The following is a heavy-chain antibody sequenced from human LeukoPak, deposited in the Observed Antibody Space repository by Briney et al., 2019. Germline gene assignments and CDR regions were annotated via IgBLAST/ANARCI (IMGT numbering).Heavy chain of an antibody. CDR1: GFTFSDYW. D-gene: IGHD6-13*01. CDR3: AKVLSSTSRLTPFDF. V-gene: IGHV3-7*01. CDR2: IQPHGRGK. Sequence: PGGSLRLSCAASGFTFSDYWMSWVRQAPGKGLEWVANIQPHGRGKYFVDSVKDRFAISRDNAKNSLYLQMNSLRAEDTAVYYCAKVLSSTSRLTPFDFWGQGTLVTVSS. J-gene: IGHJ4*02.